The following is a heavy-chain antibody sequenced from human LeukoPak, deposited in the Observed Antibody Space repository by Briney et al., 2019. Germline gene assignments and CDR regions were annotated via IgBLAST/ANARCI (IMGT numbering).Heavy chain of an antibody. Sequence: GGSLRLSCAASGFTFSSHGMNWVRQAPGKGLEWVSGISPSGGITYYTDSVKGRFTISRDNSKNTVSLQMNSLRAEDTAVYYCARESGSVTSEVDFDYWGQGTLVTVSS. CDR3: ARESGSVTSEVDFDY. V-gene: IGHV3-23*01. CDR1: GFTFSSHG. D-gene: IGHD4-17*01. J-gene: IGHJ4*02. CDR2: ISPSGGIT.